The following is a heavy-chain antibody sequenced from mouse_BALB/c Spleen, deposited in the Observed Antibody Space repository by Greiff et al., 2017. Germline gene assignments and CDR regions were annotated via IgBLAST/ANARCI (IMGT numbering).Heavy chain of an antibody. CDR2: INPSNGGT. CDR1: GYTFTSYY. D-gene: IGHD1-2*01. V-gene: IGHV1S81*02. Sequence: QVQLQQPGAELVKPGASVKLSCKASGYTFTSYYMYWVKQRPGQGLEWIGGINPSNGGTNFNEKFKSKATLTVDKSSSTAYMQLSSLTSEDSAVYYCTRESLLRLPHWYFDVWGAGTTVTVSS. CDR3: TRESLLRLPHWYFDV. J-gene: IGHJ1*01.